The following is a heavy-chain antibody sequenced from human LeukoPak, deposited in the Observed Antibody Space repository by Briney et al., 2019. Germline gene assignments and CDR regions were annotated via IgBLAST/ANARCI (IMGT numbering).Heavy chain of an antibody. D-gene: IGHD1-26*01. Sequence: GGSLRLSCAASGFTFDDYAMHWVRQAPGKGLEWVSGIIWNSGNIHYADSVKGRFTISRDNAKNSLYLQMNSLRAEDTALYYCAKDMGASPTGGFYYWGQGTLVTVSS. CDR1: GFTFDDYA. CDR3: AKDMGASPTGGFYY. CDR2: IIWNSGNI. J-gene: IGHJ4*02. V-gene: IGHV3-9*01.